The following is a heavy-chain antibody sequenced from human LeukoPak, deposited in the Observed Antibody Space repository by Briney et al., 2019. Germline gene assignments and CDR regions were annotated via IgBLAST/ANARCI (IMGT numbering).Heavy chain of an antibody. J-gene: IGHJ2*01. CDR3: ARDLGTGYWYFDL. D-gene: IGHD7-27*01. V-gene: IGHV7-4-1*02. CDR1: GYTFTSYA. Sequence: ASVRVSCKASGYTFTSYAMNWVRQAPGQGGEWVGWINTNTGNPTYAQGFTGRFVFSLDTSVSTAYLQISRLKAEDTAVYYCARDLGTGYWYFDLWGRGTLVTVSS. CDR2: INTNTGNP.